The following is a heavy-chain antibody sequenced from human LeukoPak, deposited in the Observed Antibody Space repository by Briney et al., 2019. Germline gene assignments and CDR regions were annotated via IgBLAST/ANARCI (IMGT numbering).Heavy chain of an antibody. Sequence: GGSLRLSCAASGFTFSSYAMIWVRQAPGKGLEWVSVISGSGGSTYYADSVKGRFTISRDNSKNTLYLQMNSLRAEDTAVYYCAKEPITMIRGAPFDYWGQGTLVTVSS. CDR1: GFTFSSYA. J-gene: IGHJ4*02. V-gene: IGHV3-23*01. D-gene: IGHD3-10*01. CDR2: ISGSGGST. CDR3: AKEPITMIRGAPFDY.